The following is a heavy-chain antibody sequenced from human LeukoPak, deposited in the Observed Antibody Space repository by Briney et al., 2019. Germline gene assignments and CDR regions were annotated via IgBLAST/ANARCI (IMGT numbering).Heavy chain of an antibody. V-gene: IGHV3-33*01. CDR1: GFTFSSYG. CDR3: ARGGSSWYEGGLDY. D-gene: IGHD6-13*01. J-gene: IGHJ4*02. Sequence: GRSLRLSCAASGFTFSSYGMHWVRQAPGKGLEWVAVIWYDGSNKYYADSVKGRFTISRDNSKNTLYLQMNSLRAEDTAVYYCARGGSSWYEGGLDYWGQGTLVTASS. CDR2: IWYDGSNK.